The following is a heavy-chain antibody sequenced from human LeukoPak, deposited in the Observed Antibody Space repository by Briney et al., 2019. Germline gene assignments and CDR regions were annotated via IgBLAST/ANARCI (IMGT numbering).Heavy chain of an antibody. J-gene: IGHJ4*02. Sequence: PGGSLRLSCAASGFTFSSYGMHCVRQAPGKGLEWVAFIRYDGSNKYYADSVKGRFTISRDNSKNTLYLQMNSLRAEDTAVYYCAKDYIVVVPAAHPDDYWGQGTLVTVSS. V-gene: IGHV3-30*02. CDR1: GFTFSSYG. CDR3: AKDYIVVVPAAHPDDY. D-gene: IGHD2-2*01. CDR2: IRYDGSNK.